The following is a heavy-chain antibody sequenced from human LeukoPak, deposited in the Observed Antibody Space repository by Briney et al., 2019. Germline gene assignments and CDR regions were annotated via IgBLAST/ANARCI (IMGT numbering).Heavy chain of an antibody. CDR3: ARGATYISGHHDA. V-gene: IGHV1-46*01. J-gene: IGHJ4*02. CDR2: INPSGGST. Sequence: ASVKVSCKASGYTFTSYSMQWVRQAPGQGLEWMGVINPSGGSTSYTQKLQGRLTMTRDTSTNTVYMELSSLRSDDTAVYYCARGATYISGHHDAWGQGTLVTVSS. D-gene: IGHD6-19*01. CDR1: GYTFTSYS.